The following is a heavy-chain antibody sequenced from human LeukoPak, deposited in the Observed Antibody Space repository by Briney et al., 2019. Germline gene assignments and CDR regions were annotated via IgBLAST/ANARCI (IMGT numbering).Heavy chain of an antibody. CDR2: IYHSGST. CDR1: GGSFSAYY. V-gene: IGHV4-34*01. CDR3: ASRIAAGDFDY. Sequence: SETLSLTCAVFGGSFSAYYWSRVRQPPGKGLEWIGEIYHSGSTNYNPSLKSRVTISVDKSKNQFSLKLSSVTAADTAVYYCASRIAAGDFDYWGQGTLVTVSS. J-gene: IGHJ4*02. D-gene: IGHD6-6*01.